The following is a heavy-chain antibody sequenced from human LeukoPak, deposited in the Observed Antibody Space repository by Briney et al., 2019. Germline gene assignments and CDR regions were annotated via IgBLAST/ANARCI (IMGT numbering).Heavy chain of an antibody. D-gene: IGHD3-10*01. V-gene: IGHV3-30-3*01. J-gene: IGHJ4*02. Sequence: GRSLRLSCAASGFTFSSYAMHWVRQAPGKGLEWVAVISYDGSNKYYADSVKGRFTISRDNSKNTLYLQMNSLRAEDTAVYYCARDDGSGILGYWGQGTLVTVSS. CDR1: GFTFSSYA. CDR2: ISYDGSNK. CDR3: ARDDGSGILGY.